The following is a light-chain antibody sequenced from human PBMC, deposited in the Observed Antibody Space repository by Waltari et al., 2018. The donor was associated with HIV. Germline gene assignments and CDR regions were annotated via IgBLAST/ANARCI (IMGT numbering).Light chain of an antibody. V-gene: IGLV3-9*01. CDR3: QVWDGSTGV. Sequence: SYELTQPLSLSVALGQTATFTCGGDKIGSKRVRWYQQRPGQAPVLFIYKDRSRPSWIPKRFSAANSGNTATLIISGVQVGDEAVFYCQVWDGSTGVFGGGTKLTVL. J-gene: IGLJ3*02. CDR1: KIGSKR. CDR2: KDR.